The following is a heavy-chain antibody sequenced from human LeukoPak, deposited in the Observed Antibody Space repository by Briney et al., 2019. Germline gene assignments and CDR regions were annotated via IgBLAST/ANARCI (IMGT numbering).Heavy chain of an antibody. CDR1: GGSVSSGSYY. CDR2: IYYSGST. CDR3: ARGGYCSSTSCYPWFDP. D-gene: IGHD2-2*01. Sequence: SETLSLTCTVSGGSVSSGSYYWSWIRQPPGKGLEWIGYIYYSGSTYYNPSLKSRVTISVDTSKNQFSLKLSSVTAADTAVYYCARGGYCSSTSCYPWFDPWGQGTLVTVSS. V-gene: IGHV4-61*01. J-gene: IGHJ5*02.